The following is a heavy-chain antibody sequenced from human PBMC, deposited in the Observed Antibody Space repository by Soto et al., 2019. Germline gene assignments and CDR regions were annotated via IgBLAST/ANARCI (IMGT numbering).Heavy chain of an antibody. CDR1: GGTFSSYA. Sequence: QVQLVQSGAEVKKPGSSVKVSCKASGGTFSSYAISWVRQAPGQGLEWMGGIIPIFGTADYAQKFQGRVTITTDKSARTAYMGLSSLRSEDTAVYYWARASAVRNDFWSGSRFDCWGQGTLVTVSS. CDR3: ARASAVRNDFWSGSRFDC. V-gene: IGHV1-69*06. CDR2: IIPIFGTA. D-gene: IGHD3-3*01. J-gene: IGHJ4*02.